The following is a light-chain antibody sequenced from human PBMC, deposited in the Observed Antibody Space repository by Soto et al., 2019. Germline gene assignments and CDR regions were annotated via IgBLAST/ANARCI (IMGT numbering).Light chain of an antibody. J-gene: IGKJ4*01. CDR2: WAS. V-gene: IGKV4-1*01. CDR1: QSILYSPSNKNA. CDR3: QQFYTTPT. Sequence: DIVMTQSPDSLAVSLGERATINYKSSQSILYSPSNKNALAWYAQKPGESPKLLISWASTRESGVPDRFSGSESGTDFTLTISSLQAEDVAVYYCQQFYTTPTFGGGTKVEL.